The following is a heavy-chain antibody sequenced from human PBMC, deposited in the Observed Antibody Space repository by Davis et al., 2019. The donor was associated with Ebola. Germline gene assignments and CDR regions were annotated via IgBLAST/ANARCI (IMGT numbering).Heavy chain of an antibody. Sequence: GESLKISCAASGFTFSDHYMDWVRQAPGKGPEWVGRSRNTVNSYTTEYAASVKGRFTISRDDSKNSLCVQMNSLKTEDTAVYYCARTIGDYMDVWGKGTTVTVSS. CDR2: SRNTVNSYTT. CDR1: GFTFSDHY. J-gene: IGHJ6*03. CDR3: ARTIGDYMDV. D-gene: IGHD4/OR15-4a*01. V-gene: IGHV3-72*01.